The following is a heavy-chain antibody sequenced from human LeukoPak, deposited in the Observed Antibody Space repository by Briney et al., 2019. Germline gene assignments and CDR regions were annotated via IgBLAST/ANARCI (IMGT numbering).Heavy chain of an antibody. V-gene: IGHV3-9*01. CDR3: AKSEGYSSSPFDY. CDR1: GFTFDDYA. J-gene: IGHJ4*02. Sequence: PGRSLRLSCAASGFTFDDYAMHWVRQAPGKGLEWVSGISWNSGSISYADSVKGRFTISRDNAKNSLYLQMNSLRAEDTALYYCAKSEGYSSSPFDYWGQGTLVTVSS. CDR2: ISWNSGSI. D-gene: IGHD6-6*01.